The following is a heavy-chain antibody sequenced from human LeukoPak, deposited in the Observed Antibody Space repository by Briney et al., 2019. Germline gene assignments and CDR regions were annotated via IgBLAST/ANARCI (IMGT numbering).Heavy chain of an antibody. Sequence: GGSLRLSCAASGFSFSSYDIQWVRQATGKGLEWVSSIGTAGDTYYAGSVKGRFNLSRENAKKSSYLQMNNLGAGDTAVYYCARGALGFDYWGQGTLVTVSS. V-gene: IGHV3-13*04. CDR3: ARGALGFDY. CDR1: GFSFSSYD. CDR2: IGTAGDT. J-gene: IGHJ4*02.